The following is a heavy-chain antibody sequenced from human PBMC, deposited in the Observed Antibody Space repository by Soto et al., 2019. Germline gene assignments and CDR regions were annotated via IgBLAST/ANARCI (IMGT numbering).Heavy chain of an antibody. Sequence: QVQLVQSGAEVKKPGASVKVSCKASGYTFTTYGISWVRQAPGQGLEWMGWISGYNGNTNYAQKLQGRVTMTTDTSTSTAYMEVRSLRSDDTAVYYCARDWGRGQFLTNKDYWGQGTLVTVSS. CDR1: GYTFTTYG. CDR3: ARDWGRGQFLTNKDY. D-gene: IGHD3-9*01. J-gene: IGHJ4*02. V-gene: IGHV1-18*01. CDR2: ISGYNGNT.